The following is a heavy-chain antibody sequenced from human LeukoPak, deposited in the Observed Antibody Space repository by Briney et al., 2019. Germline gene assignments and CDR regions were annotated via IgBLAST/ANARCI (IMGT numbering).Heavy chain of an antibody. Sequence: GESLKISCKASGYSFTTYWIGWVRQMPGKGLEWMGIIYPGDSNPRYSPSFQGQVTISVDKSITTAYLQWIRMKASDTAMYYCARLNITAAGYWFDPWGQGTLVTVSS. J-gene: IGHJ5*02. CDR2: IYPGDSNP. V-gene: IGHV5-51*01. CDR1: GYSFTTYW. CDR3: ARLNITAAGYWFDP. D-gene: IGHD6-13*01.